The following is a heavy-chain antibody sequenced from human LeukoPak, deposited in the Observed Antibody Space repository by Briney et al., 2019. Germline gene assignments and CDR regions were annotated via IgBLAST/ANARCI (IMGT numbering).Heavy chain of an antibody. CDR1: GGSISTYY. Sequence: SETLSLTCTVSGGSISTYYWSWIRQPPGKGLEWIGYIHYSGSTNYNPSLKSRVTISADTSNNQFSLKLISVTAADTAVYYCARTPRGEFSDYWGQGTLVTVSS. D-gene: IGHD3-16*01. V-gene: IGHV4-59*01. J-gene: IGHJ4*02. CDR3: ARTPRGEFSDY. CDR2: IHYSGST.